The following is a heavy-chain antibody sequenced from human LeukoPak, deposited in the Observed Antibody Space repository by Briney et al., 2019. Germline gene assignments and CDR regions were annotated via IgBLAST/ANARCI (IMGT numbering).Heavy chain of an antibody. Sequence: GGSLRLSCAASGFTVSSNYMSWVRQAPGKGLEWVSVIYSGGSTYYADSVKGRFTISRDNSKNTLYLQMNSLRAEDTAVHYCARAWDYYYYMDVWGKGTTVTVSS. V-gene: IGHV3-66*02. D-gene: IGHD1-26*01. CDR1: GFTVSSNY. J-gene: IGHJ6*03. CDR2: IYSGGST. CDR3: ARAWDYYYYMDV.